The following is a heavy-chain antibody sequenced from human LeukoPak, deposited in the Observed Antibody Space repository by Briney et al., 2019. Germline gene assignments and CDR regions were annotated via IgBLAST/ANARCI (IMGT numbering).Heavy chain of an antibody. V-gene: IGHV1-2*02. D-gene: IGHD3-3*01. J-gene: IGHJ4*02. CDR2: INPNSGGT. CDR3: ARPLRDFWSGYWPAGY. Sequence: GASVKVSCKASGYTFTDSYMHWVRQAPGQGLEWMGWINPNSGGTNYAQKLQGRVTMTTDTPTSTAYMELRSLRSDDTAVYYCARPLRDFWSGYWPAGYWGQGTLVTVSS. CDR1: GYTFTDSY.